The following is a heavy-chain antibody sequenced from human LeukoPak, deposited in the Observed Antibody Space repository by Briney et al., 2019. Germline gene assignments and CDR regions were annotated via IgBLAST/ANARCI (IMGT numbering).Heavy chain of an antibody. Sequence: GASVTVSCTASGGTFSSYAISWVRQAPGRGLEWMGGIIPIFGTANYAQKFQGRVTITADESTSTAYMELSSLRSEATAVYYCARDRYGSGSYFVSWGQGTLVTVSS. CDR3: ARDRYGSGSYFVS. D-gene: IGHD3-10*01. CDR1: GGTFSSYA. V-gene: IGHV1-69*13. CDR2: IIPIFGTA. J-gene: IGHJ5*01.